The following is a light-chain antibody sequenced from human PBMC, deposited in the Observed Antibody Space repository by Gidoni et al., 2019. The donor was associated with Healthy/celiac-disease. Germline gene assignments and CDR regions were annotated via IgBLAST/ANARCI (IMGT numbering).Light chain of an antibody. CDR1: QSISSH. V-gene: IGKV1-39*01. CDR2: AAS. CDR3: QQSYSTTCS. Sequence: DIQMTQSPSSLSASVGDRVTITCRASQSISSHLNWYQQKPGKAPKLLIYAASSLQSGVPSRFSGSGSGTDFTLTISSLQPEDFATYYCQQSYSTTCSFGQGTKLEIK. J-gene: IGKJ2*04.